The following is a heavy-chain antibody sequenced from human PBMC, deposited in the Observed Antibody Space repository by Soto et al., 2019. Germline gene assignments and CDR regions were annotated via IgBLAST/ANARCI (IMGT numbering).Heavy chain of an antibody. CDR3: ARDRYHYLWGSYRSFDY. J-gene: IGHJ4*02. CDR1: GGSISGYY. Sequence: PSETLSLTCTVSGGSISGYYWSWIRQPAGNGLEWIGRIYSSGSTNYNPSLKSRITMSVDTSKNQFSLKLSSVTAADTAVYYCARDRYHYLWGSYRSFDYWGQGTLVTVSS. V-gene: IGHV4-4*07. D-gene: IGHD3-16*02. CDR2: IYSSGST.